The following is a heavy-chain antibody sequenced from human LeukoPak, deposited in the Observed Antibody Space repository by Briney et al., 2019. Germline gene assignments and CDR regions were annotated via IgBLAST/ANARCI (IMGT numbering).Heavy chain of an antibody. CDR3: ARVSIGAVTTGSYYYMDV. D-gene: IGHD4-11*01. CDR2: ISTGTYI. V-gene: IGHV3-21*05. CDR1: GFTFSRFE. Sequence: GGSLRLSCVASGFTFSRFEMNWVRQAPGKGLEWISHISTGTYIAYTDSVKGRFTISRDNAKNSLFLQMNSLRAEDTAVYYCARVSIGAVTTGSYYYMDVWGKGTTVTVSS. J-gene: IGHJ6*03.